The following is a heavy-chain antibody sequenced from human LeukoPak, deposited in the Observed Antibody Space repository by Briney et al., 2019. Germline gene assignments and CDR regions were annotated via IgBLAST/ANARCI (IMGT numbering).Heavy chain of an antibody. CDR2: IYTTGST. J-gene: IGHJ5*02. CDR1: GGSISSGSYY. Sequence: SQTLSLTCTVSGGSISSGSYYWSWIRQSAGKGLEWIGRIYTTGSTNYNPSLKSRVTISVDKSKNQFSLKLSSVTAADTAVYYCARSREGYCSGGSCYSGWFDPWGQGTLVTVSS. V-gene: IGHV4-61*02. CDR3: ARSREGYCSGGSCYSGWFDP. D-gene: IGHD2-15*01.